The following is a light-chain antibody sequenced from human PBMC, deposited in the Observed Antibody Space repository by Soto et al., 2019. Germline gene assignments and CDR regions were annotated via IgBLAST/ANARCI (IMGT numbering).Light chain of an antibody. J-gene: IGLJ3*02. CDR1: NIGNES. Sequence: SSELTQPPSVSVAPGQTAMVTCGGNNIGNESVHWYQQRPGQAPVLVVYDDTDRPSGIPERFSGSKSGNTATLTISRVEAGDEADYYCQVWDSSGDDTSDRTSNRWVFGGGTKLTVL. CDR3: QVWDSSGDDTSDRTSNRWV. V-gene: IGLV3-21*02. CDR2: DDT.